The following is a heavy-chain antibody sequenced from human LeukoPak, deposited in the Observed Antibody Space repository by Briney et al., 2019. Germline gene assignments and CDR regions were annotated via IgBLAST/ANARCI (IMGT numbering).Heavy chain of an antibody. V-gene: IGHV3-21*01. CDR1: GFTFSSYG. D-gene: IGHD3-10*01. CDR3: ARGVNYHGSGSYLRDWFDP. CDR2: ITSGETYI. Sequence: GGTLRLSCAASGFTFSSYGMSWVRQAPGKGLEWVSSITSGETYIYYADSVKGRFTISRDNAKNLLFLQVNSLRAEDTAVYYCARGVNYHGSGSYLRDWFDPWGQGTLVTVSS. J-gene: IGHJ5*02.